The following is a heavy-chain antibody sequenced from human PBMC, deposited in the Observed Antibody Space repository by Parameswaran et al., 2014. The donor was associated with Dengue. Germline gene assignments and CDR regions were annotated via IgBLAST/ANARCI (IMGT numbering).Heavy chain of an antibody. J-gene: IGHJ6*02. CDR3: ARDLSHNFDWLTYYYGMDV. Sequence: WVRQAPGQGLEWMGIINPSGGSTSYAQKFQGRVTMTRDTSTSTVYMELSSLRSEDTAVYYCARDLSHNFDWLTYYYGMDVWGQGTTVTVSS. CDR2: INPSGGST. V-gene: IGHV1-46*01. D-gene: IGHD3-9*01.